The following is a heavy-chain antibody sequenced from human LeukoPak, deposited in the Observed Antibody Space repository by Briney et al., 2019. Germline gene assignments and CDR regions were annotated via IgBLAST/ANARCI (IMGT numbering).Heavy chain of an antibody. D-gene: IGHD2-2*01. CDR1: GFTFSSYS. Sequence: GGSLRLSCAASGFTFSSYSMNWVRQAPGKGLEWVSSISSSSSYIYYADSVKGRFTISRDNAKNSPYLQMNSLRAEDTAVYYCARDDLGYCSSTSCYDAFDIWGQGTMVTVSS. CDR3: ARDDLGYCSSTSCYDAFDI. CDR2: ISSSSSYI. J-gene: IGHJ3*02. V-gene: IGHV3-21*01.